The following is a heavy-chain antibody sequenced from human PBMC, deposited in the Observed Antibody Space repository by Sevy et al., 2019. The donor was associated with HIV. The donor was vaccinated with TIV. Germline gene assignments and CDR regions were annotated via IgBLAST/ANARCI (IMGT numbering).Heavy chain of an antibody. CDR1: GFTFDDYG. D-gene: IGHD2-15*01. CDR2: INWNGGST. CDR3: ARVLYCSGGSCYGAFDI. Sequence: GGSLRLSCAASGFTFDDYGVSWVRQAPGKGLEWVSGINWNGGSTGYADSVKGRFTISRDNAKNSLYLQMNSLRAEDTALYYCARVLYCSGGSCYGAFDIWGQGTMVTVSS. V-gene: IGHV3-20*04. J-gene: IGHJ3*02.